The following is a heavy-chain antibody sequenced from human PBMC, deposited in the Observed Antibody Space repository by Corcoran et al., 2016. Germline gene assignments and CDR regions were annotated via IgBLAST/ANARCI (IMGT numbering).Heavy chain of an antibody. V-gene: IGHV3-49*05. J-gene: IGHJ6*02. CDR2: IRSKAYGGTT. D-gene: IGHD2-15*01. CDR1: GFTFGDYA. CDR3: TREILGYCSGGSCYHPGGVDV. Sequence: EVQLVESGGGLVKPGRSLRLSCTASGFTFGDYAMSWFRQAPGKGLEWVGFIRSKAYGGTTEYAASVKGRFTISRDDSKSIAYLQMNSLKTEDTAVYYCTREILGYCSGGSCYHPGGVDVWGQGTTVTVSS.